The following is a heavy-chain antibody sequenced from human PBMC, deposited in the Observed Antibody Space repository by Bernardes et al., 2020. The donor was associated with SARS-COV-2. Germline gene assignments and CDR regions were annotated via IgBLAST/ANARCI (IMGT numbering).Heavy chain of an antibody. D-gene: IGHD1-26*01. CDR1: GGSISVYY. CDR2: IHHSGTT. Sequence: SEPLSLTCTVSGGSISVYYWSWIRQPPGKGLEWIGYIHHSGTTSYNPSFKSRVTISVDTSKNQLSLKLSSVTAADTAVYYCAREWSSFDHWGQGTLVTVSS. V-gene: IGHV4-59*01. CDR3: AREWSSFDH. J-gene: IGHJ4*02.